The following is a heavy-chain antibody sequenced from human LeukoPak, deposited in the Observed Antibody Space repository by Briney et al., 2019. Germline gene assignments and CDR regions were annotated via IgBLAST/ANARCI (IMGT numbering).Heavy chain of an antibody. CDR3: ARDANGDYGYWFDP. Sequence: PGGSLRLSCAASGFTFSSYSMNWVRQAPGKGLEWVSSISSSSSYIYYADSVKGRFTISRDNAKNSLYLQMNSLRAEDTAVYYCARDANGDYGYWFDPWGQGTLVTVSS. CDR1: GFTFSSYS. V-gene: IGHV3-21*01. CDR2: ISSSSSYI. D-gene: IGHD4-17*01. J-gene: IGHJ5*02.